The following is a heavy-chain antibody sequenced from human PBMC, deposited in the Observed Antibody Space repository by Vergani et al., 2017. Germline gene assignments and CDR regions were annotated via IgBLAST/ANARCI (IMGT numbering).Heavy chain of an antibody. CDR3: ARIIVGATYDAFDI. CDR1: GYTFTGYY. Sequence: QVQLVQSGAEVKKPGSSVKVSCKASGYTFTGYYMHWVRQAPGKGLEWMGGFDPEDGETIYAQKFQGRVTMTRDTSISTAYMELSRLRSDDTAVYYCARIIVGATYDAFDIWGQGTMVTVSS. CDR2: FDPEDGET. V-gene: IGHV1-2*02. J-gene: IGHJ3*02. D-gene: IGHD1-26*01.